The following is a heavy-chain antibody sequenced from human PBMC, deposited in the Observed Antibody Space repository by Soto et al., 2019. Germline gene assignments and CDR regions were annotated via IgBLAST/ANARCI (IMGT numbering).Heavy chain of an antibody. Sequence: GAALPISGEGCGGSVSSSWCGWVRQIPGKGLEWMGIIYPGDSDTRYSPSFQGQVTISADKSISTAYLQWSSLKASDTAMYYCARQNPGTLGYYYYGMDVWGQGTTVTVSS. D-gene: IGHD6-13*01. CDR1: GGSVSSSW. J-gene: IGHJ6*02. V-gene: IGHV5-51*01. CDR2: IYPGDSDT. CDR3: ARQNPGTLGYYYYGMDV.